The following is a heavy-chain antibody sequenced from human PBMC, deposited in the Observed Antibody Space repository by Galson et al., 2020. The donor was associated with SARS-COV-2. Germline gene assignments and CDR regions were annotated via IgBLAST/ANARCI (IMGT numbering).Heavy chain of an antibody. CDR1: GFTFSSYS. J-gene: IGHJ6*02. V-gene: IGHV3-21*01. CDR2: ISSSSSYI. D-gene: IGHD2-2*01. CDR3: ARNSLGYCSSTSFYGRYYYYGMDV. Sequence: GGSLRLSCAASGFTFSSYSMNWVRQAPGKGLEWVSSISSSSSYIYYADSVKGRFTISRDNAKNSLYLQMNSLRAEDTAVYYCARNSLGYCSSTSFYGRYYYYGMDVWGQGTTVTVSS.